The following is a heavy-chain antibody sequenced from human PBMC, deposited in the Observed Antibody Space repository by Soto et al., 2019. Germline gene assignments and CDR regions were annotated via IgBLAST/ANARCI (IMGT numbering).Heavy chain of an antibody. Sequence: SETLALTCTVSGGSISSGGYYWSWIRQHPGTGLEWIGHISYSGSTYYNPSLKSRVTISVDTSKNQFSLKLSSVTAADTAVYYCASVLVATIAFDYWGQGTLVTVSS. D-gene: IGHD5-12*01. CDR2: ISYSGST. V-gene: IGHV4-30-4*01. J-gene: IGHJ4*02. CDR3: ASVLVATIAFDY. CDR1: GGSISSGGYY.